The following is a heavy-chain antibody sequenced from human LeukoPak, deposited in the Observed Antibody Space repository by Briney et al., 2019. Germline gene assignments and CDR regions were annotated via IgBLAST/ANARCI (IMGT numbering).Heavy chain of an antibody. V-gene: IGHV3-30-3*01. CDR2: ISYHGSNK. Sequence: GGSLRLSCAASGFTFSSYAMHWVRQAPGKGLEWVTVISYHGSNKYYADSVKGRFTISRDNSKNTLSLQMNSLRTEDTAVYYCARVGSHRNSGYDSWGQGTLVTVSS. CDR1: GFTFSSYA. J-gene: IGHJ5*01. D-gene: IGHD5-12*01. CDR3: ARVGSHRNSGYDS.